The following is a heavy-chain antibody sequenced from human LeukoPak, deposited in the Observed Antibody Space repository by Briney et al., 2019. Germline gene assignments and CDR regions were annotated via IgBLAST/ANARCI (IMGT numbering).Heavy chain of an antibody. CDR1: GFTFSSHA. CDR3: AGGRNIVATTTRIGY. Sequence: HPGGSLRLSCAASGFTFSSHAMGWVRQAPEKGLEWVSAISGSAGSTYYADSVKGRFTISRDNSKNTLYLQMNSLRAEDTAVYYCAGGRNIVATTTRIGYWGQGTLVTVSS. J-gene: IGHJ4*02. V-gene: IGHV3-23*01. CDR2: ISGSAGST. D-gene: IGHD5-12*01.